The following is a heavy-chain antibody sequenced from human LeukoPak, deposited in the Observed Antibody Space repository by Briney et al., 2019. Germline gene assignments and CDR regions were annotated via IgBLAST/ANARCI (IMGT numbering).Heavy chain of an antibody. CDR1: GGSFSGDH. CDR3: ARRTTTVVTQPFDY. CDR2: INHSGST. D-gene: IGHD4-23*01. Sequence: SETLSLTCAVYGGSFSGDHWSWIRQPPGKGLEWIGEINHSGSTNYNPSLKRRVIISVDTSKNHFSLKLSSVTAADTAVYYCARRTTTVVTQPFDYWGQGTLVTVSS. V-gene: IGHV4-34*01. J-gene: IGHJ4*02.